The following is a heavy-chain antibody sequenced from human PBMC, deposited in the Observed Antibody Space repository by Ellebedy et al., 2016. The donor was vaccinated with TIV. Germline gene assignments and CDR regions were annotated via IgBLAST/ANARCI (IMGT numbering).Heavy chain of an antibody. Sequence: SETLSLTXSVSGGSLSGYYWCWIRQPAGKGLEWIGRIYTSESTNYNPFLKGRVTMSVDTSKNQFSLKLTSVTAADTAIYYCARGKNGYNWDWGQGTLVTVSS. CDR2: IYTSEST. CDR1: GGSLSGYY. D-gene: IGHD5-24*01. J-gene: IGHJ4*02. CDR3: ARGKNGYNWD. V-gene: IGHV4-4*07.